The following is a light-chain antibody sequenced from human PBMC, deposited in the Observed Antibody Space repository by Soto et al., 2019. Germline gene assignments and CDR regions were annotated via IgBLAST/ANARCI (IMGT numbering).Light chain of an antibody. J-gene: IGKJ1*01. V-gene: IGKV3-20*01. Sequence: ELVLTQSPGTLSLSPGERATLSCRASQSVSSSYLAWYQQKPGQAPRLLIYGASSRATGIPDRFSGSGSGTDFTLTISILEPEDFAVYYCQQYGSSPQTFGQGTKAEIK. CDR2: GAS. CDR3: QQYGSSPQT. CDR1: QSVSSSY.